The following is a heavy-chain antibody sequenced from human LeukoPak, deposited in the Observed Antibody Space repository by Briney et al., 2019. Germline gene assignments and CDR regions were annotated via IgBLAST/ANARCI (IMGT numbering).Heavy chain of an antibody. CDR1: GYTFTSYG. D-gene: IGHD3-10*01. Sequence: ASVKVSCKASGYTFTSYGISWVRQAPGQGLEWMGWISAYNDNTNYAQKLQGRVTMTTDTSTSTAYMELRSLRSDDTAVYYCARAGSGTMVRGNWFDPWGQGTLVTVSS. V-gene: IGHV1-18*01. CDR3: ARAGSGTMVRGNWFDP. CDR2: ISAYNDNT. J-gene: IGHJ5*02.